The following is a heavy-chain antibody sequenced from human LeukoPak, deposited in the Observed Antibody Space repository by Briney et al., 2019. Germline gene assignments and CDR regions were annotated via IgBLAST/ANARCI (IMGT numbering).Heavy chain of an antibody. CDR2: IYTSGST. Sequence: SETLSLTCTVSGGSISSYYWSWIRQPPGKGLEWIGYIYTSGSTNYNPSLKSRVTISVDTSKNQFSLKLSSVTAADTAVYYCARESNTNYAFDYWGQGTLVTVSS. CDR3: ARESNTNYAFDY. J-gene: IGHJ4*02. D-gene: IGHD2-2*01. V-gene: IGHV4-4*09. CDR1: GGSISSYY.